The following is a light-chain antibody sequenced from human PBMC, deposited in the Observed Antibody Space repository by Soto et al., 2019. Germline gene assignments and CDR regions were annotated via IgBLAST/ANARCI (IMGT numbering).Light chain of an antibody. CDR3: QQFNSYPII. CDR2: DVS. J-gene: IGKJ5*01. V-gene: IGKV1-13*02. Sequence: AIQLTQSPSSLSASVGDRVTITCRASQDIRGALAWYQQKPGKAPKIPIYDVSSLQSGVPSRLSGSSSGTDFTLTISGLQPEDFATYYCQQFNSYPIIFGQGTRLDIK. CDR1: QDIRGA.